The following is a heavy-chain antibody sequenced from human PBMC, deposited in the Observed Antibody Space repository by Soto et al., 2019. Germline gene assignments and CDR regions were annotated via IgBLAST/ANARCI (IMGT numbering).Heavy chain of an antibody. V-gene: IGHV1-45*02. CDR3: ASGGAGSGPFTWELPDH. J-gene: IGHJ4*02. Sequence: QMQLVQSGAEVKKTGSSVTVSCKALGNTFTYRYLHWVRQAPGQALEWMGWITPFSGVFHYAQRFQERVTITRDRSINTAYMQMSSLRSEDTAMYFCASGGAGSGPFTWELPDHWGQGTLVTVSS. CDR2: ITPFSGVF. D-gene: IGHD3-16*01. CDR1: GNTFTYRY.